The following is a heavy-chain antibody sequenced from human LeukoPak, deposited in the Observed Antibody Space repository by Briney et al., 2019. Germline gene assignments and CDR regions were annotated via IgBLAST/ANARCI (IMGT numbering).Heavy chain of an antibody. Sequence: GGSLRLSCAASGFTLSTHWMSWVRQAPGKGLEWVSSISGSSSDIYYADSVKGRFTISRDNAKNSLYLQVNGLRAEDTAVYYCARAPRFGELLYFDYWGQGTLVTVSS. J-gene: IGHJ4*02. CDR3: ARAPRFGELLYFDY. D-gene: IGHD3-10*02. V-gene: IGHV3-21*01. CDR2: ISGSSSDI. CDR1: GFTLSTHW.